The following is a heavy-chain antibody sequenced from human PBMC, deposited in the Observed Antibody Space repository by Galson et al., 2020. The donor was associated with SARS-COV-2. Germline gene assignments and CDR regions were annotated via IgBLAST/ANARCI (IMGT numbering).Heavy chain of an antibody. J-gene: IGHJ4*02. D-gene: IGHD3-10*01. CDR3: AKDGGYYGSGSQIDY. V-gene: IGHV3-23*01. Sequence: GESLKISCTASGFTFSSYAMSWVRQAPGKGLEWVSAISGSSGSTYYADSVKGRFTISRDNSKNTLYLQMNSLRAEDTAVYYCAKDGGYYGSGSQIDYWGQGTLVTVSS. CDR1: GFTFSSYA. CDR2: ISGSSGST.